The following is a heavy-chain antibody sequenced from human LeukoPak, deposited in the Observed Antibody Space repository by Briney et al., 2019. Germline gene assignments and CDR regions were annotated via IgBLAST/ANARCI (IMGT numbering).Heavy chain of an antibody. D-gene: IGHD3-3*01. J-gene: IGHJ6*02. CDR3: AKNNGNYDFWRGYYSGMDV. V-gene: IGHV3-23*01. Sequence: GGSLRLSCAASGFTFSSYAMSWVRQAPGKGLEWVSGISGSGGNTYYADSVKGRFTISRDNSKNTLYLQMDSLRAEDTAVYYCAKNNGNYDFWRGYYSGMDVWGQGTTVIVSS. CDR2: ISGSGGNT. CDR1: GFTFSSYA.